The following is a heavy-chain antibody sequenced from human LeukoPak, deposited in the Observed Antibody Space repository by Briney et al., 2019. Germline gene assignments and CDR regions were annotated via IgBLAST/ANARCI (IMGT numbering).Heavy chain of an antibody. CDR1: GFTFSSFG. Sequence: GGSLRLSCVASGFTFSSFGMHWVRQAPGKGLEWVALIWYDGSNTYYADSVKGRFTISRDDSKNTVYLQMNSLRAEDTALYYCARGFLDFDSWGQGTLVIVS. CDR2: IWYDGSNT. V-gene: IGHV3-33*01. D-gene: IGHD3-3*01. CDR3: ARGFLDFDS. J-gene: IGHJ4*02.